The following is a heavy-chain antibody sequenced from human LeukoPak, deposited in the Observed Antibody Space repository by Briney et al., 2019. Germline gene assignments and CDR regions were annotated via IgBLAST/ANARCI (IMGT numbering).Heavy chain of an antibody. D-gene: IGHD4-17*01. CDR1: GYTFTSYG. CDR3: ARSLTTVTNDPAAFDI. J-gene: IGHJ3*02. V-gene: IGHV1-18*01. Sequence: GASVKVSCKASGYTFTSYGISWVRQAPGQGLEWMGWISGYTGNTNYAQKLQGRVTMTTDTSTSTAYMELRSLRSDDTAVYYCARSLTTVTNDPAAFDIWGQGTMVTVSS. CDR2: ISGYTGNT.